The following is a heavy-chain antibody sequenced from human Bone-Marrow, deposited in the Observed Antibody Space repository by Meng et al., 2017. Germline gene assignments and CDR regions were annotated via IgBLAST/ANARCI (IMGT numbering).Heavy chain of an antibody. D-gene: IGHD3-22*01. Sequence: GGSLRLSCAASGFTFSSYGMHWVRQAPGKGLEGVAVIWYDGSNKYYADSVKGRFTISRDNSKNTLYLQMNSLRAEDTAVYYCARDLQRYYYDSSAPLDYWGQGTLVTVSS. CDR2: IWYDGSNK. V-gene: IGHV3-33*01. CDR3: ARDLQRYYYDSSAPLDY. J-gene: IGHJ4*02. CDR1: GFTFSSYG.